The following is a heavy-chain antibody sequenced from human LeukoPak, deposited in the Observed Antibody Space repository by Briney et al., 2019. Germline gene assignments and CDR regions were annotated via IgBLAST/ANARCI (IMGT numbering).Heavy chain of an antibody. J-gene: IGHJ6*02. Sequence: ASVKVSCKASGGTFSSYAISWVRQAPGQGLEWMGGIIPIFGTANYAQKFQGRVTITADESTSTAYMELSSLRSEDTAVYYCARGLVRYYYYGMDVWGQGTTVTVSS. CDR3: ARGLVRYYYYGMDV. CDR2: IIPIFGTA. CDR1: GGTFSSYA. V-gene: IGHV1-69*13. D-gene: IGHD6-6*01.